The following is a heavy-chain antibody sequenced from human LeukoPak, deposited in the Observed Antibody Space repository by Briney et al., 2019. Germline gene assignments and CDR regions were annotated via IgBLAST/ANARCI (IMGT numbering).Heavy chain of an antibody. D-gene: IGHD3-22*01. V-gene: IGHV4-59*08. CDR1: GESISGFY. CDR3: ARVGDYYDSSGYHDAFDI. Sequence: SETLSLTCTVSGESISGFYWNWIRQPPGKGLEWIGYIYYSGSTNYNPSLKSRVTISVDTSKNQFSLKLSSVTAADTAVYYCARVGDYYDSSGYHDAFDIWGQGTMVTVSS. CDR2: IYYSGST. J-gene: IGHJ3*02.